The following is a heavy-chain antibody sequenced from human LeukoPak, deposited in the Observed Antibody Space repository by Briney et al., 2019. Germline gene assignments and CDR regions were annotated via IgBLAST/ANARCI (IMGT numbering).Heavy chain of an antibody. J-gene: IGHJ4*02. V-gene: IGHV3-53*01. CDR2: IYSGGST. CDR3: AKGSLRGVIGFDY. CDR1: GFTVSSNA. Sequence: GGSLRLSCAAYGFTVSSNAMSWVRQAPGRGLEWVSVIYSGGSTYYADSVKGRFTISRDNSKNTLYLQMNSLRAEDTAVYYCAKGSLRGVIGFDYWGQGTLVTVSS. D-gene: IGHD3-10*01.